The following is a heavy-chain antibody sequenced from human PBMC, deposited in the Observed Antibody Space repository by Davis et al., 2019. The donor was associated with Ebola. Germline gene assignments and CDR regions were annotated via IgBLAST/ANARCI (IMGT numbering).Heavy chain of an antibody. Sequence: AASVKVSCKASGYPFTSSGVTWVRQAPGQGLQWMGWISPHNGNTNYAQKFQGRVTMTRNTSISTAYMELSRLKSDDTAVYYCARVYSGSLVRRNWFDPWGQGTLVTVSS. D-gene: IGHD1-26*01. CDR3: ARVYSGSLVRRNWFDP. V-gene: IGHV1-18*04. CDR2: ISPHNGNT. J-gene: IGHJ5*02. CDR1: GYPFTSSG.